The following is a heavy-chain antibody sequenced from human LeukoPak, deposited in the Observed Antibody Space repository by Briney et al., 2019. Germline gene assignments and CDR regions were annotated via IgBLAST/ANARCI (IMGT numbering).Heavy chain of an antibody. V-gene: IGHV3-48*01. CDR2: IGGSTSTI. CDR3: ARAHNWESDS. Sequence: GGSLTLTCTASGFIFSDYSRNWVRQAPGKGLEWLSYIGGSTSTISYADSVKGRFTISRDNAKNSLYLQMDRLRGAGPAVYYCARAHNWESDSWGQGILVAVSS. D-gene: IGHD1-26*01. J-gene: IGHJ5*02. CDR1: GFIFSDYS.